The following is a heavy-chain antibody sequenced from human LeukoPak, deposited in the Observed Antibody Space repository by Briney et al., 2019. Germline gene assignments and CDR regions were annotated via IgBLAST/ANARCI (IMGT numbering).Heavy chain of an antibody. CDR1: GFTLSDYY. J-gene: IGHJ4*02. CDR2: ISSSGSTI. V-gene: IGHV3-11*04. Sequence: GGSLRLSCAPSGFTLSDYYMSWIRQAPGKGLEWVSYISSSGSTIYYADSVKGRFTISRDNAKNSLYLQMNSLRAEDTAVYYCASEQQRPPFDWGQGTLVTVSS. D-gene: IGHD6-13*01. CDR3: ASEQQRPPFD.